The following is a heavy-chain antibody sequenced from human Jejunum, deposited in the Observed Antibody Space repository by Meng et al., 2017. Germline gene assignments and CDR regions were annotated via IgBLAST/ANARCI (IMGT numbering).Heavy chain of an antibody. CDR3: ARDRGYRPDTFDI. CDR2: ISTYNSDS. J-gene: IGHJ3*02. Sequence: ASVKVFCKTSGYTFTSYGVSWVRQAPGQGLEWMGYISTYNSDSNYAQKFQGRVTMTTDTSTSTAYMELRSLRSDDTAVYYCARDRGYRPDTFDIWGQGTRVTVSS. CDR1: GYTFTSYG. D-gene: IGHD6-25*01. V-gene: IGHV1-18*01.